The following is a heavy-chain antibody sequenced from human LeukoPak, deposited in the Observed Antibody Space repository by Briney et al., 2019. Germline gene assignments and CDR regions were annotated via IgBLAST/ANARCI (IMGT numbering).Heavy chain of an antibody. CDR2: INHNGST. CDR1: GGSFSGYY. CDR3: ARGFLGLNGGV. Sequence: SETLSLTCGVSGGSFSGYYWNWIRQAPGKGLEWIGEINHNGSTSSNPSLKSRVTISVDTSRSRFSLKLNSAIAADTAVYYCARGFLGLNGGVWGQGTTVTVSS. J-gene: IGHJ6*02. D-gene: IGHD1-26*01. V-gene: IGHV4-34*01.